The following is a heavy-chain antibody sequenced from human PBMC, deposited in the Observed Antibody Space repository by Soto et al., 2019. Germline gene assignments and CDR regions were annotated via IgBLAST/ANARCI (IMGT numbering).Heavy chain of an antibody. CDR1: GYTFTSYG. CDR3: ARDPRRTEKEAFDI. V-gene: IGHV1-18*04. CDR2: ISAYNGNT. D-gene: IGHD1-1*01. Sequence: ASAKVSCKASGYTFTSYGISWVRQAPGQGLEWMGCISAYNGNTNYAQKLQGRVTMTTDTSTSTAYMELRSLRSDDTAVYYCARDPRRTEKEAFDIWGQGTMVTVSS. J-gene: IGHJ3*02.